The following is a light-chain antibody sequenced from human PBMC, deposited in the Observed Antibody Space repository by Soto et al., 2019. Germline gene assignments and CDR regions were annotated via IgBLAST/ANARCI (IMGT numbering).Light chain of an antibody. Sequence: EIVMTQSPATLSVSPGERATVSCRASQSVSSDLAWYQQKPGQTPSLLIYAASTRATGIPARFSGSGSGTEFTLTISSLQSEDFAVYYCQQYRSWPRTFGQGTKV. CDR2: AAS. CDR3: QQYRSWPRT. J-gene: IGKJ1*01. CDR1: QSVSSD. V-gene: IGKV3-15*01.